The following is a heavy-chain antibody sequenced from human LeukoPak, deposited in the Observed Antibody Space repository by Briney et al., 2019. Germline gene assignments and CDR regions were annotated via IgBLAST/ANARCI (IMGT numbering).Heavy chain of an antibody. D-gene: IGHD6-13*01. V-gene: IGHV3-23*01. CDR3: AKVPVWQQLVDY. Sequence: GGSLRLSCAASGFTFSSYSMSWVRQAPRKGLEWVSGITVTGDTYYADSLKGRFTISRDNSRNTLYLQMNSLRADDTAVYYCAKVPVWQQLVDYWGQGTLVTVSS. J-gene: IGHJ4*02. CDR2: ITVTGDT. CDR1: GFTFSSYS.